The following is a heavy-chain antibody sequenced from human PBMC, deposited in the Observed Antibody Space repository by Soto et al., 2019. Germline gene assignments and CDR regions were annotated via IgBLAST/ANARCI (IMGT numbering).Heavy chain of an antibody. V-gene: IGHV1-18*04. D-gene: IGHD6-13*01. CDR1: GYTFISYG. CDR3: ARAKDLEYSSSWGSFDY. J-gene: IGHJ4*02. Sequence: QIQLVQSGAEVKKPGASVKVSCKASGYTFISYGITWVRQAPGQGLEWMGWISVYNGITNYAQNVQGRVTMTTDTSTSTAYMELRSLRSDDTAGYFCARAKDLEYSSSWGSFDYWGQGTLVTVSS. CDR2: ISVYNGIT.